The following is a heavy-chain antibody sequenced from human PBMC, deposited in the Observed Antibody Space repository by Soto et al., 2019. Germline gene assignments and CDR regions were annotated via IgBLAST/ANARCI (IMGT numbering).Heavy chain of an antibody. J-gene: IGHJ4*02. CDR3: AGRHSGGFFRFFDS. CDR2: TGSGTGPG. Sequence: SVKVSCKASGGSLSTNPISWVRQAPGQGLEWMGGTGSGTGPGNHAQKFQGRLTVTADKSTSTVYMELTNLSSEDTAVYYCAGRHSGGFFRFFDSWGQGTLVTVSS. CDR1: GGSLSTNP. D-gene: IGHD2-15*01. V-gene: IGHV1-69*06.